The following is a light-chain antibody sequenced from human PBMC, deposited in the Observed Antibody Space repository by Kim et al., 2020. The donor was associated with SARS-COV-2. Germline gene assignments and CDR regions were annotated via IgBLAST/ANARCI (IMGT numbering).Light chain of an antibody. J-gene: IGLJ3*02. CDR1: KLGDKY. Sequence: SVSPGQTASITCSGDKLGDKYACWYQQKPGQSPVLVIFQDSKRPSGIPERFSGSNSGNTATLTISGTQAMDEADYYCQAWDSSTVVFGGGTKLTVL. V-gene: IGLV3-1*01. CDR3: QAWDSSTVV. CDR2: QDS.